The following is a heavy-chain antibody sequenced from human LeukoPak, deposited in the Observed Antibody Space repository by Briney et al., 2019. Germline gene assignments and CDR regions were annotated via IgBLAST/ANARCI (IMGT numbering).Heavy chain of an antibody. CDR1: GYTCTSYG. CDR2: ISAYNGNT. CDR3: ARVVGGAYYYYYYMDV. Sequence: GASVKVSCKASGYTCTSYGISWVRQAPGQGLEWMGWISAYNGNTNYAQKLQGRVTMTTDTSTSTAYMELRSLRSDDTAVYYCARVVGGAYYYYYYMDVWGKGTTVTVSS. V-gene: IGHV1-18*01. D-gene: IGHD3-16*01. J-gene: IGHJ6*03.